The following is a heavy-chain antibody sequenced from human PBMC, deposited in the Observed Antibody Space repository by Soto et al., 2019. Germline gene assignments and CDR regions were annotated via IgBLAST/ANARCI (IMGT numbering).Heavy chain of an antibody. Sequence: KTSETLSLTCAVSGYSISSGYYWGWIRQPPGKGLEWIGSIYHSGSTYYNPSLKSRVTISVDTSKNQFSLKLSSVTAADTAVYYCARSRPRCGGDCYSGAFDIWGQGTMVTVSS. D-gene: IGHD2-21*02. J-gene: IGHJ3*02. CDR1: GYSISSGYY. V-gene: IGHV4-38-2*01. CDR3: ARSRPRCGGDCYSGAFDI. CDR2: IYHSGST.